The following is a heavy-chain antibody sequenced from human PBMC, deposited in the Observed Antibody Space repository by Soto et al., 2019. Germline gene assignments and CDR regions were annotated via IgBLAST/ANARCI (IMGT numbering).Heavy chain of an antibody. V-gene: IGHV3-23*01. Sequence: GGSLRLSCAASGFTFSSYAMSWVRQAPGKGLEWVSAISGSGGSTYYADSVKGRFTISRDNSKNTLYLQMNSLRAEDTAVYYCAKGGPYDFWSGYNDFDYWGQGTLVTVSS. J-gene: IGHJ4*02. CDR1: GFTFSSYA. CDR2: ISGSGGST. D-gene: IGHD3-3*01. CDR3: AKGGPYDFWSGYNDFDY.